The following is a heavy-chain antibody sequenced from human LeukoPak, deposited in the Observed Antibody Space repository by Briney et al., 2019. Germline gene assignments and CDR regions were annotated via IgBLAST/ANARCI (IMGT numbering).Heavy chain of an antibody. J-gene: IGHJ4*02. Sequence: PSKTLSLTCAVYGGSFSGYYWSWIRQPPGKGLEWIGEINHSGSTNYNPSLKSRVTISVDTSKNQFSLKLSSVTAADTAVYYCARAIAVAGTGIQDYWGQGTLVTVSS. CDR1: GGSFSGYY. D-gene: IGHD6-19*01. CDR2: INHSGST. V-gene: IGHV4-34*01. CDR3: ARAIAVAGTGIQDY.